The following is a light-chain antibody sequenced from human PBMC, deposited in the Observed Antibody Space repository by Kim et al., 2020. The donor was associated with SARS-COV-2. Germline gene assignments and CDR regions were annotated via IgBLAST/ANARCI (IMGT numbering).Light chain of an antibody. CDR1: KWGDKY. CDR2: QDS. V-gene: IGLV3-1*01. CDR3: QAWDSSTEV. Sequence: VSQEQTASITCSGDKWGDKYACWYQQKPGQSPVLVIYQDSKRPSGIPERFSGSNSGNTATLTISGTQAMDEADYYCQAWDSSTEVFGTGTKVTVL. J-gene: IGLJ1*01.